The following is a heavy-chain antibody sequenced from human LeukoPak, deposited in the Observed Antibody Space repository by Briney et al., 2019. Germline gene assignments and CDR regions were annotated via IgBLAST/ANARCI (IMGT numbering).Heavy chain of an antibody. D-gene: IGHD5-24*01. J-gene: IGHJ6*02. CDR1: GFTFSSYA. CDR2: VSSNGGSI. V-gene: IGHV3-64*01. CDR3: AKSDGLHPSYGMDV. Sequence: GGSLRLACAASGFTFSSYAMHWVRQAPGQGLEYVSGVSSNGGSIYYAKSVKGRFTISRDNSKKTLYLQMGSLRGEDMAVYSCAKSDGLHPSYGMDVWGQGTTVTVSS.